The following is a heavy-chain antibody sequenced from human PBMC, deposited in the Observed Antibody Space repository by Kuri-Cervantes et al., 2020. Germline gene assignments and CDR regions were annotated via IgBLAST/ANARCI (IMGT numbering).Heavy chain of an antibody. Sequence: LSLTCAASGFTFSVYALNSVRQAPGKGLGWVSYISSSSGTIYYSDSVKSRFTVSRDSARNSLFLQMNRLRDEDTAVYYCARCPDYVWGSYRYSNWFDPWGQGTLVTVSS. CDR3: ARCPDYVWGSYRYSNWFDP. CDR2: ISSSSGTI. CDR1: GFTFSVYA. V-gene: IGHV3-48*02. D-gene: IGHD3-16*02. J-gene: IGHJ5*02.